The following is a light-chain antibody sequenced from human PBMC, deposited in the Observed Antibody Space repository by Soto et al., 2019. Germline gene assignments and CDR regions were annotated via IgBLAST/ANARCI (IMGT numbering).Light chain of an antibody. CDR1: QSLVYSDGNTY. CDR2: KVS. CDR3: MQASTGLQT. V-gene: IGKV2-30*01. Sequence: DVVMTQSPLSLPVTLGQPASISCRSSQSLVYSDGNTYLNWFQQRPGQSPRRLIYKVSNRDSGVPDRFSGSGSGTDFTLKISRVEAEDVGVYYCMQASTGLQTFGQGTKVEIK. J-gene: IGKJ1*01.